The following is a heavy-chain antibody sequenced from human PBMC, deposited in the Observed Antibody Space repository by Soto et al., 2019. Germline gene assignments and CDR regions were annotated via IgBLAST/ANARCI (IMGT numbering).Heavy chain of an antibody. Sequence: ASVKVSCKACGYMFISYGINWVRQAPGQGLEWMGWISASNGNTKYAQNLQGRVTMTTDTSTSTAYMEMRSLRSDDTAVYYCVRDLDGSGSYYTDYWGPGTLVTVSS. D-gene: IGHD3-10*01. CDR3: VRDLDGSGSYYTDY. CDR1: GYMFISYG. CDR2: ISASNGNT. V-gene: IGHV1-18*01. J-gene: IGHJ4*02.